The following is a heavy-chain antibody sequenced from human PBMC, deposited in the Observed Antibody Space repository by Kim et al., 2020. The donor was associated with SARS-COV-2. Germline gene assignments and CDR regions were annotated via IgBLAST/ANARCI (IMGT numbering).Heavy chain of an antibody. CDR2: ISSSGNTI. CDR1: GFSFSSYE. CDR3: ARLEAGDAFDI. D-gene: IGHD1-1*01. V-gene: IGHV3-48*03. J-gene: IGHJ3*02. Sequence: GGSLRLSCAGSGFSFSSYEMNWVRQAPGKGLEWVSYISSSGNTIYYADSVKGRFTISRDNAKNSLSLQMNSLRAEDTAVYFCARLEAGDAFDIWGQGTMVTVSS.